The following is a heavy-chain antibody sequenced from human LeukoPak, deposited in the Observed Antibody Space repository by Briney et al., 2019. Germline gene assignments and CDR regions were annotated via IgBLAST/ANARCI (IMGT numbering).Heavy chain of an antibody. Sequence: GGSLRLSCGASGFTFGSHAMYWVRQAPGKGLEWVAGVFGSGGSPHYADSVKGRFTISRDNSRNTVYLQINSLRAEDTAVYYCGKTTVGYSSGQKPAWPVDYWGQGTLVTVSS. J-gene: IGHJ4*02. CDR1: GFTFGSHA. D-gene: IGHD5-18*01. CDR3: GKTTVGYSSGQKPAWPVDY. CDR2: VFGSGGSP. V-gene: IGHV3-23*01.